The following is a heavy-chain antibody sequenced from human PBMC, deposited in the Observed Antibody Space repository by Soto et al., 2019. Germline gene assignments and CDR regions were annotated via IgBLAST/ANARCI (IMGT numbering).Heavy chain of an antibody. J-gene: IGHJ6*02. Sequence: PSETLSLTCTVSGGSISSGGYYWSWIRQHPGKGLEWIGYIYYSGSTYYNPSLKSRVTISVDTSKNQFSLKLSSVAAADTAVYYCAREKPDYGMDVWGQGTTVTVSS. CDR1: GGSISSGGYY. CDR2: IYYSGST. CDR3: AREKPDYGMDV. V-gene: IGHV4-31*03.